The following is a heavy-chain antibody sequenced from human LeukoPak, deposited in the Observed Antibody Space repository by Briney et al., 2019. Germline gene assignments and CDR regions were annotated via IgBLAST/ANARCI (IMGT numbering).Heavy chain of an antibody. J-gene: IGHJ5*02. CDR3: ARSDYSNYQTVWFDP. D-gene: IGHD4-11*01. CDR2: IIPIFGIA. Sequence: ASVKVSCKASGGTFSSYAISWVRQAPGQGLEWMGRIIPIFGIANYAQKFQGSVTITADKSTSTAYMELSSLRSEDTAVYYCARSDYSNYQTVWFDPWGQGTLVTVSS. CDR1: GGTFSSYA. V-gene: IGHV1-69*04.